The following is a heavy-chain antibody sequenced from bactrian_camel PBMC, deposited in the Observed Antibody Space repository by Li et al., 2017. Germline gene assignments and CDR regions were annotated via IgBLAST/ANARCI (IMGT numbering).Heavy chain of an antibody. V-gene: IGHV3S26*01. CDR2: IDVDGQT. CDR3: AIVDYGGRCPAVDVRYDTYKD. D-gene: IGHD5*01. J-gene: IGHJ4*01. Sequence: HVQLVESGGDPVQAGGSLKLSCVASGYSYSGNCMAWFRTVPGKAREGVAAIDVDGQTTYAHSVEGRFTISKDSAEITLYLQMNNLKPEDTAWYYCAIVDYGGRCPAVDVRYDTYKDWGQGTQVTVS. CDR1: GYSYSGNC.